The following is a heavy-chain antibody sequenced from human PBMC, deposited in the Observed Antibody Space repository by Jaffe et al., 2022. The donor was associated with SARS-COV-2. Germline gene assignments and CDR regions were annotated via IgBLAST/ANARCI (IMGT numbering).Heavy chain of an antibody. CDR2: ISYDGSNK. CDR1: GFTFSSYA. D-gene: IGHD3-9*01. V-gene: IGHV3-30-3*01. CDR3: ARPGSTGYSRDLPDY. J-gene: IGHJ4*02. Sequence: QVQLVESGGGVVQPGRSLRLSCAASGFTFSSYAMHWVRQAPGKGLEWVAVISYDGSNKYYADSVKGRFTISRDNSKNTLYLQMNSLRAEDTAVYYCARPGSTGYSRDLPDYWGQGTLVTVSS.